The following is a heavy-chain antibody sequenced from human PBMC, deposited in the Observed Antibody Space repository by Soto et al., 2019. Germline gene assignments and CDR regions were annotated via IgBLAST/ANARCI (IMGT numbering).Heavy chain of an antibody. CDR3: ARGSCSGGSCYYYGVDV. CDR2: IYYSGST. J-gene: IGHJ6*02. CDR1: GGSISSYY. V-gene: IGHV4-59*01. D-gene: IGHD2-15*01. Sequence: SETLSLTCTVSGGSISSYYWSWIRQPPGKGLEWIGYIYYSGSTNYNPSLKSRVTISVDTSKNQFSLKLSSVTAADTAVYYCARGSCSGGSCYYYGVDVWGQGTTVTVSS.